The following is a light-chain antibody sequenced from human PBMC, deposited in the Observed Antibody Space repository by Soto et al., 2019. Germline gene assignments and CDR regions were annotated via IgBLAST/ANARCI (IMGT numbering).Light chain of an antibody. J-gene: IGKJ1*01. CDR3: QQYGGSPT. CDR2: VAS. CDR1: QSVSAGY. Sequence: EIVLTQSPGTLSFSPGERATLSCRASQSVSAGYLAWYQQRPGQAPRHLIYVASNRAPGIPDRFSGSGSGTDFTLTISRLEPEDSAVYYCQQYGGSPTFGQGTKLEIK. V-gene: IGKV3-20*01.